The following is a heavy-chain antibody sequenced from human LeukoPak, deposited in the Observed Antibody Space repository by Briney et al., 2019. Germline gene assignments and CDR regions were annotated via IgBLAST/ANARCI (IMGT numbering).Heavy chain of an antibody. Sequence: SETLSLTCAVYGGSFSGYYWSWIRLPPGKGLEWIGEINHSGSTNYNPSLKSRVTISVDTSKNQFSLKLSSVTAADTAVYYCARGRSTVTDYWGQGTLVTVSS. J-gene: IGHJ4*02. V-gene: IGHV4-34*01. CDR3: ARGRSTVTDY. D-gene: IGHD4-17*01. CDR2: INHSGST. CDR1: GGSFSGYY.